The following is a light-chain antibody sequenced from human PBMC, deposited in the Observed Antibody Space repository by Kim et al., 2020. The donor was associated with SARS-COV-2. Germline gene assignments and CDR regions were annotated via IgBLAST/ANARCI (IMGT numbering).Light chain of an antibody. J-gene: IGKJ4*01. CDR3: QQRSNWPPLT. V-gene: IGKV3-11*01. CDR2: DAS. CDR1: QSVSSY. Sequence: SPQQSSNLSCRASQSVSSYFAWYQQNPGQDPRLLIYDASNRATGIPARFSGSGSGTDFTLTNSSLEPEDFAVYYCQQRSNWPPLTFGGGTKVDIK.